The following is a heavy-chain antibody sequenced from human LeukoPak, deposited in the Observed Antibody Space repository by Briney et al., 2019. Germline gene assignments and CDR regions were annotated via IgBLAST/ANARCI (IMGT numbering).Heavy chain of an antibody. D-gene: IGHD6-19*01. CDR1: NGSISTGRHF. J-gene: IGHJ5*02. Sequence: PSETLSLTCTVSNGSISTGRHFWAWIRQPPGKGLEWIGNIHYSGSTNYNPSLKSRVAISVDTSKKQFSLTLTSVTAADTAVYYCARDWGRVSVAATGRWFDPWGQGTLVTVSS. CDR2: IHYSGST. CDR3: ARDWGRVSVAATGRWFDP. V-gene: IGHV4-61*01.